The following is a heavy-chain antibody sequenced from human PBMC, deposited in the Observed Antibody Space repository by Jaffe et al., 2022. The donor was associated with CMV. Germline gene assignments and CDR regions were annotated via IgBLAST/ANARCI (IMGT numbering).Heavy chain of an antibody. CDR2: ISGSGGST. CDR1: GFTFSSYA. D-gene: IGHD6-19*01. CDR3: AKELSMSIAVAAAGPHDY. J-gene: IGHJ4*02. Sequence: EVQLVESGGGLVQPGGSLRLSCAASGFTFSSYAMSWVRQAPGKGLEWVSAISGSGGSTYYADSVKGRFTISRDNSKNTLYLQMNSLRAEDTAVYYCAKELSMSIAVAAAGPHDYWGQGTLVTVSS. V-gene: IGHV3-23*04.